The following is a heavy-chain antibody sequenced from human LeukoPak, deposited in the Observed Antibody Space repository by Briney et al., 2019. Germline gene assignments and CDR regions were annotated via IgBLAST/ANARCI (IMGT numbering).Heavy chain of an antibody. J-gene: IGHJ4*02. Sequence: GASVKVSCQASGYTFTGYYMYWVRQAPGQGLEWMGWINPNSGGTNYAQKFQGRVTMTRDTSISTAYMELSRLRSDDTAVYYCARFTSGYYGYFDYWGQGTLVTVSS. CDR2: INPNSGGT. V-gene: IGHV1-2*02. D-gene: IGHD3-22*01. CDR3: ARFTSGYYGYFDY. CDR1: GYTFTGYY.